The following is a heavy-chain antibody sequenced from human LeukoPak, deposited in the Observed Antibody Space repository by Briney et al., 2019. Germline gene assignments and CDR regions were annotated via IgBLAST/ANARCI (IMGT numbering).Heavy chain of an antibody. CDR3: ATSVGAPGNY. Sequence: GGSLRLSCAASGFIFSTYWMSWVRQAPGKGLECVADIKQDGSDKNYLDSVKGRFTISRDNAKNSLYLQMNSLGAEDTAVYYCATSVGAPGNYWGQGALVIVSS. CDR1: GFIFSTYW. J-gene: IGHJ4*02. CDR2: IKQDGSDK. V-gene: IGHV3-7*01. D-gene: IGHD3-16*01.